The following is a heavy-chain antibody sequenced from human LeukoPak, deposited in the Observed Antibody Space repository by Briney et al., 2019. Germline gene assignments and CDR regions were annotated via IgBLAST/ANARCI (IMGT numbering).Heavy chain of an antibody. CDR3: ARDSPDAFDI. CDR1: GGSISSYY. V-gene: IGHV4-59*12. J-gene: IGHJ3*02. Sequence: SETLSLTCTVSGGSISSYYWSWIRQPPGKGLEWIGYIYYSGSTNYNPSLKSRVTISVDTSKNQFSLKLSSVTAADTAVYYCARDSPDAFDIWGQGTMVTVSS. CDR2: IYYSGST.